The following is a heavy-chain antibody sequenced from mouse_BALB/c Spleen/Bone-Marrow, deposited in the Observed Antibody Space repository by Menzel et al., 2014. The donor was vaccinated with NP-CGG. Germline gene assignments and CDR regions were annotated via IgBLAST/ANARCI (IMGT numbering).Heavy chain of an antibody. J-gene: IGHJ3*01. D-gene: IGHD2-1*01. V-gene: IGHV2-9*02. CDR2: IWAGGST. Sequence: QVQLKESGPGLVAPSQSLSITCTVSGFSLTNYGVHWVRQSPGEGLEWLGIIWAGGSTNYNSALMSRLSISKDNSKSQVFLKTNSLQTDDTAMYYCAREGNLAYWGQGTLVTVSA. CDR1: GFSLTNYG. CDR3: AREGNLAY.